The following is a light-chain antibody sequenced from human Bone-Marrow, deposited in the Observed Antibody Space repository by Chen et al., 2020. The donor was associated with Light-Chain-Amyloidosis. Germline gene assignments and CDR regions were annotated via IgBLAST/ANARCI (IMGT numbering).Light chain of an antibody. Sequence: SYVLTQPSSVSVAPGQTATLACGGNNIGSTSVHWYQQTPGQAPLLVVYYDSDRPSGLPERFSGANSGDTATLTISRVEAGDEADYYCQVWDRSSDRPVFGGGTKLTVL. J-gene: IGLJ3*02. V-gene: IGLV3-21*02. CDR1: NIGSTS. CDR2: YDS. CDR3: QVWDRSSDRPV.